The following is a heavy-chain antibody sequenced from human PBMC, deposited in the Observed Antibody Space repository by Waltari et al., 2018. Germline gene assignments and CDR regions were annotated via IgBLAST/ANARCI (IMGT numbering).Heavy chain of an antibody. CDR2: VIYSGGTT. Sequence: EVQLLESGGGLVQPGGSLRRSCAASGFTFNNYAMSWVRQAPGKGLEWVSVIYSGGTTYYADSVKGRFTISRDNSKNTLYLQMNSLRPEDTAVYHCAKEDFGGVDHWGQGTLVTVSS. CDR3: AKEDFGGVDH. J-gene: IGHJ5*02. CDR1: GFTFNNYA. V-gene: IGHV3-23*03. D-gene: IGHD3-16*01.